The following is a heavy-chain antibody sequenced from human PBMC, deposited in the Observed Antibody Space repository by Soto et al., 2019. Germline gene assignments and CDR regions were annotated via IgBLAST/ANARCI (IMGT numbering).Heavy chain of an antibody. CDR3: ATARRGGYRYGYD. J-gene: IGHJ4*02. CDR1: GGSVSSGTYY. D-gene: IGHD5-18*01. CDR2: INYSGST. Sequence: PSETLSLTCSVSGGSVSSGTYYWSWIRQPPGKGLEWIGYINYSGSTNYNPSLKSRLTISVDTSKNQFSLKVNSVTAADTAVYYCATARRGGYRYGYDWGQGTLVTVSS. V-gene: IGHV4-61*01.